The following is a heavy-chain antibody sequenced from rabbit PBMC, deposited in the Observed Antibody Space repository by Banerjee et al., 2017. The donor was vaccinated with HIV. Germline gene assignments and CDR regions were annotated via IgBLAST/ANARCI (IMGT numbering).Heavy chain of an antibody. J-gene: IGHJ4*01. CDR1: GFSFSNKYV. Sequence: QEQLEESGGDLVKPEGSLTLTCTASGFSFSNKYVMCWVRQAPGKGLEWIACIYNGDGSTYYATWVNGRFTISRSTSLNTVTLQMTSLTAADTATYFCARDPAGVIGWNFGLWGPGTLVTVS. CDR3: ARDPAGVIGWNFGL. CDR2: IYNGDGST. V-gene: IGHV1S47*01. D-gene: IGHD1-1*01.